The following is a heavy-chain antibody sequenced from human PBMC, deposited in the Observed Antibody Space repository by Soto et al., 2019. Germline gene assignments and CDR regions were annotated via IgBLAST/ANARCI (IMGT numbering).Heavy chain of an antibody. Sequence: GGSLRLSCSASGFTSSNFGMSWVRQAPGKGLEWVSTISGSGTITYYADSAKGRFTIAGDNSRNTVFLQMNGLRVEDTAVYYCAKRGAGRGSGFDYWGQGTLVTVSS. D-gene: IGHD1-1*01. J-gene: IGHJ4*02. V-gene: IGHV3-23*01. CDR3: AKRGAGRGSGFDY. CDR1: GFTSSNFG. CDR2: ISGSGTIT.